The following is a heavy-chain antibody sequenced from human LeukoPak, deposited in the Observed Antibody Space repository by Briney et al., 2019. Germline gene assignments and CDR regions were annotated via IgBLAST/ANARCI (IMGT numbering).Heavy chain of an antibody. CDR1: GGSISSSNYY. V-gene: IGHV4-39*02. CDR2: MYYSGST. Sequence: PSETLSLTCTVSGGSISSSNYYWGWIRQPPGKRLEWIGNMYYSGSTYYNPSIKSRVTISVDTSKNHFSLKLSSVTAADTAVYYCARWYYDSPASGWYYYYMDVWGKGTTVTISS. CDR3: ARWYYDSPASGWYYYYMDV. J-gene: IGHJ6*03. D-gene: IGHD3-22*01.